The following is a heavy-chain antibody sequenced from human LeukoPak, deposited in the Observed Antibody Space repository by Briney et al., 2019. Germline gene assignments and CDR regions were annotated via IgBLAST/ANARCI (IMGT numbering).Heavy chain of an antibody. Sequence: GASVKVSCKASGYTFTGYYMHWVRQAPGQGLEWMGIINPSGGSTSYAQKFQGRVTMTRDTSTSTVYMELSSLRSEDTAVYYCARDNRIAYGGPPFDYWGQGTLVTVSS. D-gene: IGHD4-17*01. J-gene: IGHJ4*02. V-gene: IGHV1-46*01. CDR3: ARDNRIAYGGPPFDY. CDR2: INPSGGST. CDR1: GYTFTGYY.